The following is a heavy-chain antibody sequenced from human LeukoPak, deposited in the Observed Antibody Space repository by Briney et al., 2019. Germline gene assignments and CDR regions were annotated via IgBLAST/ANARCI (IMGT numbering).Heavy chain of an antibody. V-gene: IGHV3-30*04. CDR2: ISYDGSNK. CDR3: ARDYLRGYYYYYYMDV. J-gene: IGHJ6*03. Sequence: PGGSLRLSCAASGFTFSSYAMHWVRQAPGKGLEWVAVISYDGSNKYYADSVKGRFTISRDNSKNTLYLQMNSLRAEDTAVYYCARDYLRGYYYYYYMDVWGKGTTVTVSS. CDR1: GFTFSSYA. D-gene: IGHD3-10*01.